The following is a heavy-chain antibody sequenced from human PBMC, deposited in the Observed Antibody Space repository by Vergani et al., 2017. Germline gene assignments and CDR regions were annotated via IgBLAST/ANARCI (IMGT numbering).Heavy chain of an antibody. D-gene: IGHD3-3*01. CDR3: ASRPLFGEEKPFDY. CDR2: ISYDGSNK. J-gene: IGHJ4*02. CDR1: GFTFSSYG. V-gene: IGHV3-30*19. Sequence: QVQLVESGGGVVQPGGSLRLSCASSGFTFSSYGMHWVRQAPGKGVEWVALISYDGSNKYYADSVKGRFSICRDNSKRTVDLQMNSLRVEDTAVYYCASRPLFGEEKPFDYWGQGTLVTVSS.